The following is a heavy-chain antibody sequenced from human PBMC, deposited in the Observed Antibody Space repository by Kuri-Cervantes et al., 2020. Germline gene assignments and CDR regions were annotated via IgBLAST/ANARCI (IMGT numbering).Heavy chain of an antibody. V-gene: IGHV3-23*01. CDR2: ISLTGNTA. J-gene: IGHJ4*02. CDR3: AKSSRSYNWGFFDF. Sequence: GESLKISCAASGFTFSSYGMHWVRQAPGKGLEWVSGISLTGNTAYYADSVRGRFTISRDNSQSTLYLQMNSLRAEVTAVYYCAKSSRSYNWGFFDFWGQGTLVTVSS. D-gene: IGHD1-26*01. CDR1: GFTFSSYG.